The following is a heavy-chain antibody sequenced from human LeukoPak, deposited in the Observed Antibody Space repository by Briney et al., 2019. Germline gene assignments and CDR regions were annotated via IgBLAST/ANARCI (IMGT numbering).Heavy chain of an antibody. D-gene: IGHD3-22*01. V-gene: IGHV3-30*03. J-gene: IGHJ4*02. CDR3: ARERDSSGYYYFDY. CDR1: GSTFSSYG. Sequence: GGSLRLSCAASGSTFSSYGMHWVRQAPGKGLEWVAVISYDGSNKYYADSVKGRFTISRDNSKNTLYLQMNSLRAEDTAVYYCARERDSSGYYYFDYWGQGTLVTVSS. CDR2: ISYDGSNK.